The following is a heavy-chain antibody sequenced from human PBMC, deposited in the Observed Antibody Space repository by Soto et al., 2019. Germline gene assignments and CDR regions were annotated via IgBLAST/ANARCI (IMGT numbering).Heavy chain of an antibody. CDR2: INPNSGVT. CDR1: AYTFTDYS. V-gene: IGHV1-2*02. Sequence: ASVTVSCTASAYTFTDYSLHWVRQAPGQGLEWMGWINPNSGVTNYPQRFQGRVTMTTDTSISTAYMELSRLTSDDTAVYYCASDGLGPTHLDSWGQGTPVTVSS. J-gene: IGHJ4*02. CDR3: ASDGLGPTHLDS. D-gene: IGHD1-26*01.